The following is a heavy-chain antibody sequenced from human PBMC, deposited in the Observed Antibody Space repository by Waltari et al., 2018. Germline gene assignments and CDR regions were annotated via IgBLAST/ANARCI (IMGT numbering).Heavy chain of an antibody. CDR2: ISNDGRTT. Sequence: EVALVQSGGGLVQPGGSLRLSCAASGFTFSRFWMQWVRQVPGKGLVWVSRISNDGRTTDYTDAVKGRFTISRDNAKDTLYLQMNSLRAEDTAVYYCARDSSHLPAAFDNWGQGTLVTVSS. D-gene: IGHD2-2*01. V-gene: IGHV3-74*01. CDR3: ARDSSHLPAAFDN. J-gene: IGHJ4*02. CDR1: GFTFSRFW.